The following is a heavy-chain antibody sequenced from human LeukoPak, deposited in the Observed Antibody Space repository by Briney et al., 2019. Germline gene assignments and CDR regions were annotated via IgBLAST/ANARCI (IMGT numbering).Heavy chain of an antibody. CDR1: GYNFVSYT. CDR2: INGDNGNT. CDR3: ARSSSGTYHY. D-gene: IGHD3-10*01. V-gene: IGHV1-3*01. J-gene: IGHJ4*02. Sequence: ASVKVSCKTPGYNFVSYTMHWLRQAPGQSPEWMGSINGDNGNTKYSEKFQGRVTFTRDTSASSAYMELSRLRSEDTAVYYCARSSSGTYHYWGQGTLVTVSS.